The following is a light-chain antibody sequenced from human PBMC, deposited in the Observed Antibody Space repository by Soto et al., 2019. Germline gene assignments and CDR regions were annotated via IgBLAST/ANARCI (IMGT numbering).Light chain of an antibody. CDR3: QQYGDSPLT. V-gene: IGKV3-20*01. J-gene: IGKJ1*01. Sequence: DIVLTQSQGTLSLSPGERATLSCRASQTVSSSYLAWYQQKPGQAPRLLIYGASTRAAGIPDRFSGSGSGTDFTLTISRLEPEDFAVYYCQQYGDSPLTFGQGTNVEI. CDR2: GAS. CDR1: QTVSSSY.